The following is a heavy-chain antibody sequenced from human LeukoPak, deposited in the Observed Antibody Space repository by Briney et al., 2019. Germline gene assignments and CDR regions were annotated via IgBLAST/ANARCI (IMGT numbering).Heavy chain of an antibody. J-gene: IGHJ3*01. CDR3: ARSTYYSTSSPAFDV. Sequence: SETLSLTCTVSGGSISSQYWSWIRQPPGKGLEWIGYIYYSGSTNYNPSLKSRVTMSMDMSKNQFSLKLSSVTAADTAEYYCARSTYYSTSSPAFDVWGQGTIVTVSS. CDR1: GGSISSQY. V-gene: IGHV4-59*11. CDR2: IYYSGST. D-gene: IGHD6-6*01.